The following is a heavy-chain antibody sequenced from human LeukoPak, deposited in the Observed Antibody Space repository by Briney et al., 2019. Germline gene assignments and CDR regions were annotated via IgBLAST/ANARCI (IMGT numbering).Heavy chain of an antibody. V-gene: IGHV3-30-3*01. CDR2: ISYDGTTK. J-gene: IGHJ4*02. D-gene: IGHD1-1*01. Sequence: GGSLRLSCAASGFTFSTYAMNWVRQAPGKGLEWVAVISYDGTTKYYADSVKGRFTISRDYSKNTLYLQMNSLRPEDTAVFYCAKAAGGLKIDAPDDNFDYWGQGTLVTVSS. CDR1: GFTFSTYA. CDR3: AKAAGGLKIDAPDDNFDY.